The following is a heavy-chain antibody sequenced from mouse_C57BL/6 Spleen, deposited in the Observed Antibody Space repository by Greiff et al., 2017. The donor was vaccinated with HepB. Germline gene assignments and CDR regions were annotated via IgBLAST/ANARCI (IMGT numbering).Heavy chain of an antibody. CDR3: TTIRNYWYFDV. V-gene: IGHV1-15*01. CDR2: IDPETGGT. J-gene: IGHJ1*03. CDR1: GYTFTDYE. Sequence: VKLMESGAELVRPGASVTLSCKASGYTFTDYEMHWVKQTPVHGLEWIGAIDPETGGTAYNQKFKGKAILTADKSSSTAYMELRSLTSEDSAVYYCTTIRNYWYFDVGGTGTTVTVSS.